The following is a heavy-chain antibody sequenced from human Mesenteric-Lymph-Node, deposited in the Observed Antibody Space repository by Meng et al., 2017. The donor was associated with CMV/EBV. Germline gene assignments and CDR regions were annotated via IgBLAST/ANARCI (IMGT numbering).Heavy chain of an antibody. CDR2: IYNGETT. J-gene: IGHJ6*02. D-gene: IGHD3-22*01. Sequence: SETLSLTCNVSGGSVSSPSYYWGWIRQPPGKGLEWIGTIYNGETTYYNPSLKSRVTISVDTSKNQFSLKLSSVTAADTAVYYCARDLTDYDSSGYYYYYYGMDVWGQGTTVTVSS. V-gene: IGHV4-39*07. CDR3: ARDLTDYDSSGYYYYYYGMDV. CDR1: GGSVSSPSYY.